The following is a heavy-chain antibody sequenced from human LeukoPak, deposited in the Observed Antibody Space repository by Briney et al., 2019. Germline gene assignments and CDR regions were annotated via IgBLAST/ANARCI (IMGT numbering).Heavy chain of an antibody. CDR3: ATVFPTDSGSTGGYYFDY. V-gene: IGHV1-24*01. J-gene: IGHJ4*02. Sequence: ASVKASCKVSGYTLTELSMHWVRQAPGKGLEWMGGFDPEDGETIYAQKFQGRVTMTEDTSTDTAYMELSSLRSEDTAVYYCATVFPTDSGSTGGYYFDYWGQGTLVTVSS. CDR2: FDPEDGET. D-gene: IGHD1-26*01. CDR1: GYTLTELS.